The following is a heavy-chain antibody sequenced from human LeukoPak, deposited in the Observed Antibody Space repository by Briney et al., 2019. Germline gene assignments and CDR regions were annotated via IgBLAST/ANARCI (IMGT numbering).Heavy chain of an antibody. CDR3: XRXAVXGTFYYYMDV. V-gene: IGHV3-20*01. CDR2: INWNGGST. D-gene: IGHD6-19*01. CDR1: GFTFDDYG. J-gene: IGHJ6*03. Sequence: GGSLRLSCAASGFTFDDYGMSWVRQAPGKGLEWVSGINWNGGSTGYADSVKGRFTISRDNAKNSLYLQMNSLRAEDTALYHCXRXAVXGTFYYYMDVWGKGTTVTVSS.